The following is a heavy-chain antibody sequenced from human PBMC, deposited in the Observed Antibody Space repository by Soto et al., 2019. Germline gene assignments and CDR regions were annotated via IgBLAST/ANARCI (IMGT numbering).Heavy chain of an antibody. J-gene: IGHJ4*02. CDR1: GGSVSSDTYY. Sequence: SETLSLTCTVSGGSVSSDTYYWSWIRQPPGKGLEWIGYIYYIGTTNYNPSLKSRVTISLDTSQNQFSLKLNSVTAADTAVYFCAREAWGCTSTSCYNWGQGTLVTVSS. CDR2: IYYIGTT. CDR3: AREAWGCTSTSCYN. D-gene: IGHD2-2*02. V-gene: IGHV4-61*01.